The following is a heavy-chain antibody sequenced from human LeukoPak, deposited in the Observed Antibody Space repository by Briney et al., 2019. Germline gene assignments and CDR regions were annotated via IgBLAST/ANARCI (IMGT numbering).Heavy chain of an antibody. V-gene: IGHV1-69*10. D-gene: IGHD3-9*01. CDR1: GYTFTSYA. J-gene: IGHJ3*02. CDR2: IIPILGIA. CDR3: ARVYCDILTGSTNDAFDI. Sequence: ASVKVSCKASGYTFTSYAMNWVRQAPGQGLEWMGGIIPILGIANYAQKFQGRVTITADKSTSTAYMELSSLRSEDTAVYYCARVYCDILTGSTNDAFDIWGQGTMVTVSS.